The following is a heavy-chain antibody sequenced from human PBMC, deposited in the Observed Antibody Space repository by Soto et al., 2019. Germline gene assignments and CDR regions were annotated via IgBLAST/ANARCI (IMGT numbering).Heavy chain of an antibody. J-gene: IGHJ4*02. CDR3: ARGGWYVDL. CDR2: THYTGTT. V-gene: IGHV4-59*11. Sequence: SETLSLTCTVSGGSMSGHYWSWIRQPPGKGLEWIGYTHYTGTTNYNSSLESRVTISVDTSKNQVSLKVTSVTAADTAVYFCARGGWYVDLGGQETLVTVSS. CDR1: GGSMSGHY. D-gene: IGHD6-19*01.